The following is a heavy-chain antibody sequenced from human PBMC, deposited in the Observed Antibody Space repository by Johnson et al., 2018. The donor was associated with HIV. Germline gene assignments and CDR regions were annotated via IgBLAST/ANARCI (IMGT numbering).Heavy chain of an antibody. J-gene: IGHJ3*02. CDR3: AGDGGGGDAFDI. CDR2: LSYDGSNK. D-gene: IGHD3-16*01. CDR1: GFTFSDYY. V-gene: IGHV3-30*14. Sequence: QVQLVESGGGLVQPWGSLRLSCAASGFTFSDYYMGWIRQAPGQGLEWVAVLSYDGSNKYYADSVKGRFTISRENAKNSLYIQMNSLRAEDTAVYYCAGDGGGGDAFDIWGQGTMVTVSS.